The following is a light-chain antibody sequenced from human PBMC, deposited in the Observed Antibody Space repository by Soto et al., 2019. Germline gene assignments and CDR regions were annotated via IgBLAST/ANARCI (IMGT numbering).Light chain of an antibody. Sequence: EIVMTQSPATLSVSPGERATLSCRASQSVSRNLAWYQQKPGQAPRLLSYGVSTRATGIQARFSGSGSGTEFTLTISTPQSEDFAVYYCQQYNNWPLTFGGGTKVEIK. CDR2: GVS. J-gene: IGKJ4*01. CDR1: QSVSRN. CDR3: QQYNNWPLT. V-gene: IGKV3-15*01.